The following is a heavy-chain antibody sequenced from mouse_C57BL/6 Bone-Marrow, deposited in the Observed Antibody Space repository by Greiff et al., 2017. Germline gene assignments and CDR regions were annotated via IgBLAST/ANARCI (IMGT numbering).Heavy chain of an antibody. CDR2: IYPRSGNT. J-gene: IGHJ3*01. Sequence: VQLQESGAELARPGASVTLSCKASGYTFTSYGISWVKQRTGQGLEWIGEIYPRSGNTYYNEKFKGKATLTADKSSSTAYMELRSRTSEDSAVYCWARRGLPWFADWGQGTLVTVSA. CDR3: ARRGLPWFAD. D-gene: IGHD3-3*01. CDR1: GYTFTSYG. V-gene: IGHV1-81*01.